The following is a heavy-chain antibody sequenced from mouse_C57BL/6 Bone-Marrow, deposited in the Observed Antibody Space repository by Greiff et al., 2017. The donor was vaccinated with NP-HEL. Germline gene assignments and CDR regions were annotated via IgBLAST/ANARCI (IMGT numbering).Heavy chain of an antibody. J-gene: IGHJ1*03. V-gene: IGHV1-7*01. CDR3: ARWAYYGSRESYWYFDV. CDR2: INPSSGYT. Sequence: QVQLQQSGAELAKPGASVKLSCKASGYTFTSYWMHWVKQRPGQGLEWIGYINPSSGYTKYNQKFKDKATLTADKSSSTAYMQLSRRTYEDSAVDYCARWAYYGSRESYWYFDVWGTGTTVTVSS. CDR1: GYTFTSYW. D-gene: IGHD1-1*01.